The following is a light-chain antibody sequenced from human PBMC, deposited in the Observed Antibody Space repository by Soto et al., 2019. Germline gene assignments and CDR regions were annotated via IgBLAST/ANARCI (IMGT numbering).Light chain of an antibody. V-gene: IGKV3-20*01. CDR3: QQYATSPTWT. Sequence: EFVLTQSPVTLSLSPGERATLSCRASHFISTNYLVWYQQRSGQAPRLLIYGTSTRATGIPDRFSGSGSGTDFTLTISRLAPEDFAVYFCQQYATSPTWTFGHGTKVES. CDR1: HFISTNY. J-gene: IGKJ1*01. CDR2: GTS.